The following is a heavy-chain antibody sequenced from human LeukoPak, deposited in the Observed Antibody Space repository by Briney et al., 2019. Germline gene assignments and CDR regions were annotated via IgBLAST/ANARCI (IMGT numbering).Heavy chain of an antibody. CDR2: IYYSGST. Sequence: SETLSLTCTVSGGSISSYYWSWIRQPPGKGLEWIGYIYYSGSTNYNPSLKSRVTISVDTSKNQFSLKLSSVTVADTAVYYCASGEYQPLFVCWGQGTLVTVSS. CDR3: ASGEYQPLFVC. D-gene: IGHD2-2*01. V-gene: IGHV4-59*01. CDR1: GGSISSYY. J-gene: IGHJ4*02.